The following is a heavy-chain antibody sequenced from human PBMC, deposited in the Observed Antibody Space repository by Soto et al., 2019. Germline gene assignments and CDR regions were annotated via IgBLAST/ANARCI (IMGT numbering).Heavy chain of an antibody. V-gene: IGHV1-69*13. J-gene: IGHJ6*02. CDR3: ARDQYSGSYLYYYGMDV. Sequence: SVKVSCKASGGTISSYAISWVRQAPGQGLEWMGGIIPIFGTANYAQKFQGRVTITADESTSTAYMELSSLRSEDTAVYYCARDQYSGSYLYYYGMDVWGQGTTVTVSS. D-gene: IGHD1-26*01. CDR2: IIPIFGTA. CDR1: GGTISSYA.